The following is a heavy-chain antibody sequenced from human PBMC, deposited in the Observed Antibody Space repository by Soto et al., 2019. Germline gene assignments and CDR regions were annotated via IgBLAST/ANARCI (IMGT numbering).Heavy chain of an antibody. CDR3: ARDEKGSRFYY. J-gene: IGHJ4*02. V-gene: IGHV3-49*03. Sequence: HAGSVRQCVADAECVVGGYGLSLLSQAPGKGLEWVGFIRSKAYGGTTEYAASVKGRFTISRDDSKSIAYLQMNSLKTEDTAVYYCARDEKGSRFYYWGQGTVVTVSS. CDR2: IRSKAYGGTT. CDR1: ECVVGGYG.